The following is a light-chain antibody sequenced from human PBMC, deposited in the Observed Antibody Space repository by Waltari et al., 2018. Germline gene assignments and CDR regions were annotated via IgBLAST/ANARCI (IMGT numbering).Light chain of an antibody. Sequence: QSGLTQPASVSGSPGQSITVSCTGTSSDVGNYNLVSWYQQYPGKAPKLRVYEVTKRTSGVSVRFSGSKSGNTASLTISGLQSEDEADYYCCSYAGLGIYVFGTGTKVTVL. CDR3: CSYAGLGIYV. CDR1: SSDVGNYNL. CDR2: EVT. J-gene: IGLJ1*01. V-gene: IGLV2-23*02.